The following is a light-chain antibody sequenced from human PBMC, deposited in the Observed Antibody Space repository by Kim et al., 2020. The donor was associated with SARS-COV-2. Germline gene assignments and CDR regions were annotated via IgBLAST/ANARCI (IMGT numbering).Light chain of an antibody. CDR3: AAWDDSLNGYV. V-gene: IGLV1-44*01. Sequence: GQRVTISCSGSSSNIGSQTFNWYQQLPGTAPKLLISSNNKRPSGVPDRFSGSKSGTSASLAISGLQSEDEADYYCAAWDDSLNGYVFGTGTKVTVL. CDR2: SNN. J-gene: IGLJ1*01. CDR1: SSNIGSQT.